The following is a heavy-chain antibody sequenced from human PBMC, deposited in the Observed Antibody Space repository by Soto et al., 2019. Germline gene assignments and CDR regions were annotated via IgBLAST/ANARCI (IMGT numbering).Heavy chain of an antibody. CDR3: AQGIAAVGFDY. CDR1: GFTFSSYW. V-gene: IGHV3-74*01. J-gene: IGHJ4*02. CDR2: INSDGSST. Sequence: GGSLRLSCAASGFTFSSYWMHWVRQAPGKGLEWVSRINSDGSSTSYADSVKGRFTISRDNAKNTLYLQMNSLRAEDTAVYYCAQGIAAVGFDYWGQGPLVTVSS. D-gene: IGHD6-13*01.